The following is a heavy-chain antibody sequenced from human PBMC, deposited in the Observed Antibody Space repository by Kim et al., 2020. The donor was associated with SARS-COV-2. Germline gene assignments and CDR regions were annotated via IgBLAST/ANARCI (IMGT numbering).Heavy chain of an antibody. CDR3: AKDNRFGGVPHAFDS. Sequence: GGSLRLSCAASGFTLSSYAMSWVRQAPGKGLEWVSTVSGGGGSTYYADSVKGRFAISRDNSENTLFLQMNSLRAEDTAVYYCAKDNRFGGVPHAFDSWGQGTMVTVSS. J-gene: IGHJ3*02. CDR1: GFTLSSYA. CDR2: VSGGGGST. V-gene: IGHV3-23*01. D-gene: IGHD3-16*01.